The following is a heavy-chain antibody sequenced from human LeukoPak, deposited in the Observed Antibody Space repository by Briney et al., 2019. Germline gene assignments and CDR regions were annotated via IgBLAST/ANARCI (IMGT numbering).Heavy chain of an antibody. CDR3: ATNVPEPLLYGDQRSTYYFDY. D-gene: IGHD2-2*02. J-gene: IGHJ4*02. CDR1: GYTFTSYG. V-gene: IGHV1-18*01. Sequence: GASVKVSCKASGYTFTSYGISWVRQAPGQGLEWMGWISAYNGNTNYAQKLQGRVTMTTDTSTSTAYMELSSLRSEDTAVYYCATNVPEPLLYGDQRSTYYFDYWGQGTLVTVSS. CDR2: ISAYNGNT.